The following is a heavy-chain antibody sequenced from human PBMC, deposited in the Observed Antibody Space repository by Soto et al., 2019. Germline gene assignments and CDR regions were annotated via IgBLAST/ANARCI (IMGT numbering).Heavy chain of an antibody. Sequence: SETLSLTCTVSGGSISSSSYYWGWIRQPPGKGLEWIGSIYYSGSTYYNPSLKSRVTISVDTSKNQFSLKLSSVTAADTAVYYCARQDIVATDSFDYWGQGTLVTVSS. CDR3: ARQDIVATDSFDY. J-gene: IGHJ4*02. V-gene: IGHV4-39*01. CDR2: IYYSGST. CDR1: GGSISSSSYY. D-gene: IGHD5-12*01.